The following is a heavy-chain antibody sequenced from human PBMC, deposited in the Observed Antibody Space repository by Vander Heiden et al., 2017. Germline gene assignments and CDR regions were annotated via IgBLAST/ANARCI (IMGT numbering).Heavy chain of an antibody. CDR3: ARQNDYGDFSTTGAFDI. D-gene: IGHD4-17*01. CDR2: IHFTGDT. V-gene: IGHV4-39*01. J-gene: IGHJ3*02. Sequence: QLQLQESGPGLVKPSEPLSLPCSVSGGPITSSGYYWGWIRQPPGKGLEWIGNIHFTGDTYYNPSLKSRVAISVDTSKNQFSLKLTSVTAADTAVYYCARQNDYGDFSTTGAFDIWGQGTMVTVSS. CDR1: GGPITSSGYY.